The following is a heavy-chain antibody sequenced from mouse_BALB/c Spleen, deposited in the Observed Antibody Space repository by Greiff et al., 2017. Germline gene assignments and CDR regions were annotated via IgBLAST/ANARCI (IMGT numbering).Heavy chain of an antibody. CDR3: ARRTGTRYYAMDY. D-gene: IGHD4-1*01. CDR2: IYPGNVNT. CDR1: GYTFTSYY. Sequence: VQLQESGPELVKPGASVRISCKASGYTFTSYYIHWVKQRPGQGLEWIGWIYPGNVNTKYNEKFKGKATLTADKSSSTAYMQLSSLTSEDSAVYFCARRTGTRYYAMDYWGQGTSVTVSS. J-gene: IGHJ4*01. V-gene: IGHV1S56*01.